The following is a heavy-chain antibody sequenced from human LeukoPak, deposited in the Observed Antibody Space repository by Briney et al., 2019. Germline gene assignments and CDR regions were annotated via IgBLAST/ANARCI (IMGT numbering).Heavy chain of an antibody. Sequence: SETLSLTCAVYGGSFSGYYWSWIRQPPGKGLEWIGEINHSGSTNYSPSLKSRVTISVDTSKNQFSLKLSSVTAADTAVYYCARGPGAEKRPHFDYWGQGTLVTVSS. D-gene: IGHD3-10*01. V-gene: IGHV4-34*01. CDR1: GGSFSGYY. CDR2: INHSGST. J-gene: IGHJ4*02. CDR3: ARGPGAEKRPHFDY.